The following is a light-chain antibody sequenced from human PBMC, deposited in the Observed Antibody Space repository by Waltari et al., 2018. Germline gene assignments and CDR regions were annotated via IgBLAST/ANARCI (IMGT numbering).Light chain of an antibody. Sequence: QSVLTQPPSVSAAPGQRVTISCSGGRSNIGNNYVSWYRQFPGTAPKLLIYEDTERPSGIAGRCSGSKSGTSATLDSTGLQAGDEADYYCGTWDSSLSGAVFGGGTHLTVL. CDR2: EDT. CDR3: GTWDSSLSGAV. V-gene: IGLV1-51*02. CDR1: RSNIGNNY. J-gene: IGLJ7*01.